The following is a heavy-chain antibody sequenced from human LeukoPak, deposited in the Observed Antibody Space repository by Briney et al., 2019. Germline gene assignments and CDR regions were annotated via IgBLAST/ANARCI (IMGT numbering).Heavy chain of an antibody. CDR3: ARQARRIVVVVAATPD. D-gene: IGHD2-15*01. V-gene: IGHV4-59*08. CDR1: GGSISSYY. Sequence: SETLSLTCTVSGGSISSYYWSWIRQHPGKGLEWIGYIYYSGSTYYNPSLKSRVTISVDTSKNQFSLKLSSVTAADTAVYYCARQARRIVVVVAATPDWGQGTLVTVSS. J-gene: IGHJ4*02. CDR2: IYYSGST.